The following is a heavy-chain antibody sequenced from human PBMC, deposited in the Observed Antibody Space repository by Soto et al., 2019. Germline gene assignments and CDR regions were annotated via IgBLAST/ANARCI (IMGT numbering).Heavy chain of an antibody. D-gene: IGHD3-22*01. CDR2: ISGSGGST. CDR1: GFTFSSDA. J-gene: IGHJ4*02. CDR3: AKGYDSSGYRTYYFDY. V-gene: IGHV3-23*01. Sequence: GGSLRLSCAASGFTFSSDAMSWVRQAPGEGLEWVSAISGSGGSTYYADSVKGRFTISRDNSKNTLYLQMNSLRAEDTAVYYCAKGYDSSGYRTYYFDYWGQGTLGTVAS.